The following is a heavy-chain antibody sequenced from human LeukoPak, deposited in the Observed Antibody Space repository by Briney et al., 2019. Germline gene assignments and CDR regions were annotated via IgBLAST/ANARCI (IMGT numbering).Heavy chain of an antibody. J-gene: IGHJ6*02. CDR2: IYYSGST. D-gene: IGHD5-12*01. V-gene: IGHV4-39*07. Sequence: SETLSLTCTVSGGSISSSSYYWGWIRQPPGKGLEWIGSIYYSGSTYYNPSLKSRVTISVDTSKNQFSLKLSSVTAADTAVYYCARGESKRYSGYDYYVMDVWGQGTTVTVSS. CDR3: ARGESKRYSGYDYYVMDV. CDR1: GGSISSSSYY.